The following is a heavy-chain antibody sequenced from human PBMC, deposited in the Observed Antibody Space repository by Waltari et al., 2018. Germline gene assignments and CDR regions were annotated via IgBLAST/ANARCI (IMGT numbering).Heavy chain of an antibody. D-gene: IGHD2-2*01. V-gene: IGHV3-7*01. J-gene: IGHJ3*02. CDR3: AGVVPADLGAFDI. CDR2: IKQDGSEK. CDR1: GFTFSSYW. Sequence: EVQLVESGGGLVQPGGSLRLSCAASGFTFSSYWMSWVRQAPGKGREWVANIKQDGSEKYYVDSVKGRFTISRDNAKNSLYLQMNSLRAEDTAVYYCAGVVPADLGAFDIWGQGTMVTVSS.